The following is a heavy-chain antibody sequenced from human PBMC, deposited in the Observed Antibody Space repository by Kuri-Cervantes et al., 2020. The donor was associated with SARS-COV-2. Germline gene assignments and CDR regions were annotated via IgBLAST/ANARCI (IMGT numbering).Heavy chain of an antibody. CDR3: AIGDSSSPHDAFDI. CDR1: GFTFSDYY. J-gene: IGHJ3*02. V-gene: IGHV3-11*04. D-gene: IGHD6-6*01. CDR2: ISSSGSTI. Sequence: GESLKISCAASGFTFSDYYMSWIRQAPGKGLEWVSYISSSGSTIYYADSVKGRFTISRDNAKNSLYLQVNSLRAEDTAVYCCAIGDSSSPHDAFDIWGQGTMVTVSS.